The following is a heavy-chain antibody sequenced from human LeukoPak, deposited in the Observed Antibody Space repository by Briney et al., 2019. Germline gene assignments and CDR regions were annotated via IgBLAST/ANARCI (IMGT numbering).Heavy chain of an antibody. V-gene: IGHV3-23*01. CDR2: ISGNGATT. Sequence: GGSLRLSCAAPGFTVKNYAMTWVRQAPGKGLEWVSIISGNGATTYYGDSVQGRFIVSRDNSRPTMYLQMNRLRVEDTAVYYYVRKEAQHLAFLLGAFDVWGQGTTVTVSS. CDR1: GFTVKNYA. D-gene: IGHD2-2*01. CDR3: VRKEAQHLAFLLGAFDV. J-gene: IGHJ3*01.